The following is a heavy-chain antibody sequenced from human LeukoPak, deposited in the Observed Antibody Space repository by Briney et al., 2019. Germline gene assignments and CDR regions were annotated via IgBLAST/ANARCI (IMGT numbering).Heavy chain of an antibody. V-gene: IGHV4-4*07. CDR3: ARDVVAAAGTWDY. Sequence: PSETLSLTCTVSGYSISSGFYWSWIRQPAGKGLEWIGRIYTSGSTNYNPSLKSRVTMSVDTSKNQFSLKLSSVSAADTAVYYCARDVVAAAGTWDYWGQGTLVTVSS. J-gene: IGHJ4*02. CDR2: IYTSGST. CDR1: GYSISSGFY. D-gene: IGHD6-13*01.